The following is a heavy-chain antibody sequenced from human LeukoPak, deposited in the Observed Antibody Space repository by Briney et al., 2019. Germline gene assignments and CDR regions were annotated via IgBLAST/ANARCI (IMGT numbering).Heavy chain of an antibody. D-gene: IGHD3-16*01. Sequence: ASVKVSCKASGYTFTSYGISWVRQAPGQGLEWMGWISAYNGNTNYAQKLQGGVTMTTDTSTSTAYMELRSLRSDDTAVYYCARDSVITFGGVTMNWFDPWGQGTLVTVSS. CDR1: GYTFTSYG. CDR2: ISAYNGNT. CDR3: ARDSVITFGGVTMNWFDP. V-gene: IGHV1-18*01. J-gene: IGHJ5*02.